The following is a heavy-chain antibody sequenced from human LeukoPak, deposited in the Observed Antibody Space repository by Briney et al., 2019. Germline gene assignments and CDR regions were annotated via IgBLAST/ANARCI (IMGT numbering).Heavy chain of an antibody. D-gene: IGHD6-6*01. J-gene: IGHJ3*02. CDR3: AKYHSSSSGGALDI. CDR1: GFTFSSYA. Sequence: GGSLRLSCAASGFTFSSYAMSWVRQAPGEGLEWVSPISGGGVTTHYTDSVKGRFTISRDNSKNTLYLQMSSLRIEETAVYYCAKYHSSSSGGALDIWVQGTVVTVSS. CDR2: ISGGGVTT. V-gene: IGHV3-23*01.